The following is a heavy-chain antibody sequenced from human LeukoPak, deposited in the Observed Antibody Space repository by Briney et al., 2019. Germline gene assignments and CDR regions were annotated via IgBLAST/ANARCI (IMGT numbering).Heavy chain of an antibody. CDR1: GFTFSSYS. CDR2: ISSSSSTI. Sequence: GSLGLSCAASGFTFSSYSMNWVRQAPGKGLEWVSYISSSSSTIYYADSVKGRFTISRDNAKNSLYLQMNSLRAEDTAVYYCARDVSGWPWDYGMDVWGQGTTVTVSS. V-gene: IGHV3-48*04. D-gene: IGHD6-19*01. CDR3: ARDVSGWPWDYGMDV. J-gene: IGHJ6*02.